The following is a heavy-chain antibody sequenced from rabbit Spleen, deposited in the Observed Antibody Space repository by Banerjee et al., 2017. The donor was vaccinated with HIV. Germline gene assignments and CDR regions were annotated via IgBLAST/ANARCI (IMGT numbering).Heavy chain of an antibody. Sequence: QEQLVESEGGMVQPEGSLTLTCTASGFSFSSSYWMCWVRQAPGKGLEWIACIYTGSSGSTAYASWANGRFTISKTSSTTVTLQMTSLTAAYTATYFCARHNFALWGPGTLVSVS. J-gene: IGHJ6*01. CDR3: ARHNFAL. CDR1: GFSFSSSYW. V-gene: IGHV1S45*01. CDR2: IYTGSSGST. D-gene: IGHD3-3*01.